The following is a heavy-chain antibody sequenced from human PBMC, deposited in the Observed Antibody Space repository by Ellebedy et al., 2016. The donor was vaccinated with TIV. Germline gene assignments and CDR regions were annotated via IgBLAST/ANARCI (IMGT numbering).Heavy chain of an antibody. D-gene: IGHD3-22*01. CDR3: ARAYDSSGSDYFDY. J-gene: IGHJ4*02. CDR1: GFTFSSYS. Sequence: GESLKISXAASGFTFSSYSMNWVRQAPGKGLEWVSSISSSSSYIYYADSVKGRFTISRDNSKNSLYLQMNSLRTEDTALYYCARAYDSSGSDYFDYWGQGTLVTVSS. V-gene: IGHV3-21*04. CDR2: ISSSSSYI.